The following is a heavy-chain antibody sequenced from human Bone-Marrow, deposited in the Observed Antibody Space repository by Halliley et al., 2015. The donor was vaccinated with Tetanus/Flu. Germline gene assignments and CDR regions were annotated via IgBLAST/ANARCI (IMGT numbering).Heavy chain of an antibody. D-gene: IGHD2-2*01. Sequence: EWMGWISTINGDTNYAQKFRGRVTMTPDTSTTTAYLELKNLISDDTAVYYCARDGGRSSNWLTFWGQGTLVTVSS. J-gene: IGHJ4*02. V-gene: IGHV1-18*01. CDR2: ISTINGDT. CDR3: ARDGGRSSNWLTF.